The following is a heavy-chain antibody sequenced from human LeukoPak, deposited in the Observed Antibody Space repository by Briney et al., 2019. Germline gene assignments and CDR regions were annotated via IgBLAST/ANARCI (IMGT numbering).Heavy chain of an antibody. Sequence: GGSLRLSCAASGFIVRNYYLSWVRQAPGKGLEWVSVIYSGGSTYYADSVEGRLTISRDNSKNTVSLQMKSLRAEDTAVYYCAKDSQYYDFWSGSPQVGWFDPWGQGTLVTVSS. CDR1: GFIVRNYY. CDR2: IYSGGST. J-gene: IGHJ5*02. V-gene: IGHV3-53*01. CDR3: AKDSQYYDFWSGSPQVGWFDP. D-gene: IGHD3-3*01.